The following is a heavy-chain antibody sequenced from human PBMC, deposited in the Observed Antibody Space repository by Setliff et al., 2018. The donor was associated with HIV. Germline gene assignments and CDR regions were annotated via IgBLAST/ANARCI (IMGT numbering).Heavy chain of an antibody. CDR1: GYSISSGYY. J-gene: IGHJ4*02. Sequence: SETLSLTCAVSGYSISSGYYWGWVRQPPEKGLEWIGSFYHSGSTYYNPSLKSRITISVDTSKNQFSLKLSSVTAADTAVYYCATEEGTTVHRIGFWGQGTLVTVSS. CDR3: ATEEGTTVHRIGF. V-gene: IGHV4-38-2*02. CDR2: FYHSGST. D-gene: IGHD4-17*01.